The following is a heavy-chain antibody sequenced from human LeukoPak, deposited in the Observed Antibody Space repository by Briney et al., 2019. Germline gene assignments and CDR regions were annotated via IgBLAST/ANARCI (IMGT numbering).Heavy chain of an antibody. D-gene: IGHD2-2*01. CDR2: IIPIFGTA. J-gene: IGHJ3*02. V-gene: IGHV1-69*01. CDR3: ASQLSVVPAAYAFDI. Sequence: SVKVSCKASGGTFTSYAISWVRQAPGQGLEWMGGIIPIFGTANYAQKFQGRVTITADESTSTAYMELSSLRSEDTAVYYCASQLSVVPAAYAFDIWGQGTMVTVSS. CDR1: GGTFTSYA.